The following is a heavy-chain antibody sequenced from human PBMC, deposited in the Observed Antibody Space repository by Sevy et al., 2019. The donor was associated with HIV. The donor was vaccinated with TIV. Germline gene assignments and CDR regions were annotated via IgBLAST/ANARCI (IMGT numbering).Heavy chain of an antibody. V-gene: IGHV5-51*01. D-gene: IGHD2-15*01. Sequence: GESLKISCKGSGYSFTSYWIGWVRQMPGKGLEWMGIIYPGDSDTRYGPSFQGQVPISADKSISTAYLQWSSLKAADTAMYYCAVSKGDCSRGSCYSGDAFDIWGQGTMVTVSS. CDR2: IYPGDSDT. J-gene: IGHJ3*02. CDR1: GYSFTSYW. CDR3: AVSKGDCSRGSCYSGDAFDI.